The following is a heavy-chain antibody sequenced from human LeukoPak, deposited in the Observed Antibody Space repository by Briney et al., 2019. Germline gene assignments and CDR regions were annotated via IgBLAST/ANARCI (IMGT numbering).Heavy chain of an antibody. J-gene: IGHJ6*03. Sequence: PGGSLRLSCAASGFTFSDYYMSWLRQAPGKGLEWVSYISSSGSTIYYADSVKGRFTISRDNAKNSLYLQMNSPRAEDTAVYYCARSGDCSSTSCYPRYYYYYMDVWGKGTTVTVSS. CDR3: ARSGDCSSTSCYPRYYYYYMDV. CDR1: GFTFSDYY. V-gene: IGHV3-11*04. D-gene: IGHD2-2*01. CDR2: ISSSGSTI.